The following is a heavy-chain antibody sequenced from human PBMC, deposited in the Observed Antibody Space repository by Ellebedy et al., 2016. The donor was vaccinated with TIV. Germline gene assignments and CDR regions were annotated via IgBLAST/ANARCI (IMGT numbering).Heavy chain of an antibody. CDR1: GFTFSSYS. J-gene: IGHJ4*02. CDR3: ARDRGDGYGQGYFFDY. Sequence: GESLKISCATSGFTFSSYSMNWVRQAPGKGLEGVADIGSRSSTIYYADSLKGRFTISRDNAKNSLYLQMNSLRDEDTAVYYCARDRGDGYGQGYFFDYWGQGTLVTVSS. V-gene: IGHV3-48*02. D-gene: IGHD4-17*01. CDR2: IGSRSSTI.